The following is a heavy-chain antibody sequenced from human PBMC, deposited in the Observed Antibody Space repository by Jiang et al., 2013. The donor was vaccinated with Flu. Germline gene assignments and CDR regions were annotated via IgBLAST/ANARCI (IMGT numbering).Heavy chain of an antibody. V-gene: IGHV4-34*01. J-gene: IGHJ4*02. CDR3: ARGFSTSNAVEYFDY. Sequence: LLKPSETLSLTCAVYGGSFSGYYWSWIRQPPGKGLEWIGEINHSGSTNYNPSLKSRVTISVDTSKNQFSLKLSSVTAADTAVYYCARGFSTSNAVEYFDYWGQGTLVTVSS. D-gene: IGHD2/OR15-2a*01. CDR1: GGSFSGYY. CDR2: INHSGST.